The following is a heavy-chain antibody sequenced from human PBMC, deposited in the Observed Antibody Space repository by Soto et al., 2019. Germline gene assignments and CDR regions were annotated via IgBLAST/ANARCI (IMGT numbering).Heavy chain of an antibody. CDR1: GYTFTSYG. CDR3: ARDRGGLGLTIIVVVIRPRDAFDI. D-gene: IGHD3-22*01. V-gene: IGHV1-18*01. J-gene: IGHJ3*02. Sequence: ASVKVSCKASGYTFTSYGISWVRQAPGQGLEWMGWISAYNGNTNYAQKLQGRVTMTTDTSTSTAYMELRSLRSDDTAVYYCARDRGGLGLTIIVVVIRPRDAFDIWGQGTMVPVAS. CDR2: ISAYNGNT.